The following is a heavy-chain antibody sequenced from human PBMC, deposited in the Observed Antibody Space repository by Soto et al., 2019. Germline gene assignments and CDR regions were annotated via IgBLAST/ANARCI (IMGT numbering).Heavy chain of an antibody. Sequence: SVKVSCKASGGTFSSYAISWVRQAPGQGLEWMGGIIPIFGTANYAQKFQGRVTITADKSTSTAYMELSSLRSEDTAVYYCARYYDSSGYPDAFDIWGQGTMVTVSS. D-gene: IGHD3-22*01. CDR3: ARYYDSSGYPDAFDI. J-gene: IGHJ3*02. V-gene: IGHV1-69*06. CDR1: GGTFSSYA. CDR2: IIPIFGTA.